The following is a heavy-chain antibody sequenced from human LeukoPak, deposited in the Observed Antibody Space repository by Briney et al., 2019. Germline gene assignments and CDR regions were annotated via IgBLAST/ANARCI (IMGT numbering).Heavy chain of an antibody. D-gene: IGHD3-22*01. CDR1: GFTFSSYS. CDR3: ARDQAGYYYDSSGYYPNWFDP. Sequence: GGSLRLSCAASGFTFSSYSMNWVRQAPGKGLEWVSSISSSSSYIYYADSVKGRFTISRDNAKNSLYLQMNSLRAEDTAVYYCARDQAGYYYDSSGYYPNWFDPWGQGTLVTVSS. J-gene: IGHJ5*02. CDR2: ISSSSSYI. V-gene: IGHV3-21*01.